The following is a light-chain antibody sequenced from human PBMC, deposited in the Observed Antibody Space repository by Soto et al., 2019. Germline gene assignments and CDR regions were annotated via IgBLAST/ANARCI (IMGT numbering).Light chain of an antibody. CDR2: GAS. J-gene: IGKJ3*01. CDR1: QSISSSH. V-gene: IGKV3-20*01. Sequence: EIVLTQAPGTMSLSPGERATLSCRASQSISSSHLAWYQQKPDQTPRLLIYGASNRATGIPDRFSGSGSGTDFNLTISRLEPEDFAVYYCQHYGNEGTFGPGTQVDLK. CDR3: QHYGNEGT.